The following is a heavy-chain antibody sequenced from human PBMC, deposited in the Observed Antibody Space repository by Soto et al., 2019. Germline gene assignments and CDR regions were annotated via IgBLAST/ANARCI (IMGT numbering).Heavy chain of an antibody. CDR2: INPNSGGT. V-gene: IGHV1-2*02. D-gene: IGHD2-15*01. Sequence: ASVKVSCKASGYTFTGYYMHWVRQAPGQGLEWMGWINPNSGGTNYAQKFQGRVTMTRDTSISTAYMELSRLRSDDTAVYYCARAARGCSGGSCRYYYYYGMDVWGQGTTVTVSS. J-gene: IGHJ6*02. CDR3: ARAARGCSGGSCRYYYYYGMDV. CDR1: GYTFTGYY.